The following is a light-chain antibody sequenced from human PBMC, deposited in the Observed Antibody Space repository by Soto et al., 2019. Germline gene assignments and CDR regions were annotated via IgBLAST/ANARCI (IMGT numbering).Light chain of an antibody. V-gene: IGKV2-28*01. CDR2: LGS. CDR1: QSLLHNNGFNY. CDR3: QQYSSLWT. J-gene: IGKJ1*01. Sequence: EIVMTQSPLSLPVTPGEPASISCRSSQSLLHNNGFNYLDWYLQKPGQSPQLLIYLGSNRASGVPDRFSGSGSGTDFTLSINRLEPEDFAVYYCQQYSSLWTFGQGTKVDIK.